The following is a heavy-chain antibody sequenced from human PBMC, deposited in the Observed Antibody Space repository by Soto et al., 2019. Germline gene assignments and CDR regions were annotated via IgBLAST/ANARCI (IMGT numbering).Heavy chain of an antibody. CDR3: ARSGDVAVGWFDP. D-gene: IGHD3-10*01. V-gene: IGHV3-21*02. J-gene: IGHJ5*02. CDR1: GFNFSAYG. CDR2: ITFSSLYI. Sequence: EVQLVESGRGLVKPGQSLRLSCTASGFNFSAYGMSWVRQAPGKGLEWVSSITFSSLYIYYAESVRGRFVISRDDSKNSLFLQMDSLKTEDTAFYYCARSGDVAVGWFDPWGQGTQVTVSS.